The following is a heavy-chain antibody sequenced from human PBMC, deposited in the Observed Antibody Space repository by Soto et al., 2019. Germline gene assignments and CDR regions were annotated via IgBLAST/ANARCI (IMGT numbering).Heavy chain of an antibody. V-gene: IGHV1-3*01. Sequence: QVQLVQSGAEVKEPGASVKVSCKASGYTFTYYTIHWVRQAPGQGLEWMGSISSGNGNTKFSQKFQDRVTFTRDTTAGTAYMALGSLRSEDTAVYFCPRKRQLVYFDYWGQGTLVSVSS. J-gene: IGHJ4*02. CDR1: GYTFTYYT. CDR3: PRKRQLVYFDY. D-gene: IGHD6-6*01. CDR2: ISSGNGNT.